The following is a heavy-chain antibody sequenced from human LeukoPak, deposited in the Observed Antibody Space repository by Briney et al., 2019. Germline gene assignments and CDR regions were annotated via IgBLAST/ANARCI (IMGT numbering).Heavy chain of an antibody. V-gene: IGHV3-23*01. J-gene: IGHJ4*02. Sequence: GGSLRLSCRASGFTFSNYAMRWVRQAPEKGLEWVSATSPSGDLTYYTDSVKGRFTVSRDNSKYTIYLEMNSLRAEDTAVYYCGKRLTSDAGSYAADDIRGQGTLVTVSS. CDR2: TSPSGDLT. D-gene: IGHD3-10*01. CDR3: GKRLTSDAGSYAADDI. CDR1: GFTFSNYA.